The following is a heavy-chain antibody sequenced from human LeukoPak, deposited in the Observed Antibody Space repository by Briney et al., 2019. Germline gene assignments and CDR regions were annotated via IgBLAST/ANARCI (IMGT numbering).Heavy chain of an antibody. D-gene: IGHD2-2*01. J-gene: IGHJ4*02. CDR1: GGPFSGYY. V-gene: IGHV4-34*01. CDR3: ARGSSILGYCSSTSCSGRILSFDY. CDR2: INHSGST. Sequence: SETLSLTCAVYGGPFSGYYWSWIRQPPGKGLEWIGEINHSGSTNYNPSLKSRVTISVDTSKNQFSLKLSSVTAADTAVYYCARGSSILGYCSSTSCSGRILSFDYWGQGTLVTVSS.